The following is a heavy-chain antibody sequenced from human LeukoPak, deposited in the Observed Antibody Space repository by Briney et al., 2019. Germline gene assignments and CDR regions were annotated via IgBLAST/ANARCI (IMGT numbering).Heavy chain of an antibody. J-gene: IGHJ4*02. CDR1: GFTFDTYA. Sequence: GGSLRLSCAPSGFTFDTYAMNWVRQAPGKGLEWVSTFKTKYNQVYYAESVRGRFTISTDNSKNTVYLQMNSLRAEDTALYYCARSVPDYTRFDYWGQGALVTVSS. CDR2: FKTKYNQV. CDR3: ARSVPDYTRFDY. V-gene: IGHV3-23*05. D-gene: IGHD4-11*01.